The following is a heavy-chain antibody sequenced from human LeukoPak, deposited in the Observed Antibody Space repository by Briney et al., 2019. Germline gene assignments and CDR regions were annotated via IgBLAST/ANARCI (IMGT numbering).Heavy chain of an antibody. D-gene: IGHD3-3*01. V-gene: IGHV1-18*01. CDR3: ARSITIFGVVTVLDY. Sequence: GASVKVSCKASGYTFTSYGISLVRQAPGQGLEWMGWISAYNGNTNYAQKLQGRVTMTTDTSTSTAYMELRSLRSDDTAVYYCARSITIFGVVTVLDYWRQGTLVTVSS. CDR2: ISAYNGNT. CDR1: GYTFTSYG. J-gene: IGHJ4*02.